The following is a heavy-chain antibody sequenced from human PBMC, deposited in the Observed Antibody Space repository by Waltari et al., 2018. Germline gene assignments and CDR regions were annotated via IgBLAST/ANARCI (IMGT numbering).Heavy chain of an antibody. V-gene: IGHV3-7*01. J-gene: IGHJ4*02. CDR2: IKQDGSEK. CDR3: VTGLTTVTAKDYFDH. D-gene: IGHD4-17*01. Sequence: EVQLVESGGGSVQPGGSLGLSCAASGVTFGNYWMHWVRQAPGKGLEWVANIKQDGSEKNYVDSVEGRFSISRDNAQNSLYLQMNSLRAEDTAIYYCVTGLTTVTAKDYFDHWGQGALVTVS. CDR1: GVTFGNYW.